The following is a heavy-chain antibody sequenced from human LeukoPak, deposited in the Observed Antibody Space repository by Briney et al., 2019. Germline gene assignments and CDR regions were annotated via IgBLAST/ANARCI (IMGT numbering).Heavy chain of an antibody. CDR2: IIPILGIA. D-gene: IGHD5-24*01. J-gene: IGHJ5*02. CDR3: ATDVEMATANWFDP. CDR1: GGTFSSYA. V-gene: IGHV1-69*04. Sequence: SVKVSCKASGGTFSSYAISWVRQAPGQGLEWMGRIIPILGIANYAQKFQGRVTITADKSTSTAYMELSSLRSEDTAVYYCATDVEMATANWFDPWGQGTLVTVSS.